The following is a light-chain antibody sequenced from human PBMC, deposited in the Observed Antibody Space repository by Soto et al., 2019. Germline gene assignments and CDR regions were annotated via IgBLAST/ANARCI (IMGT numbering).Light chain of an antibody. Sequence: QSVLTQPPSVSAAPGQKVTISCSESRSNIGRNSVSWYQQVPGTAPKLLIYDNHKRPSGIPDRFSGSKSGTSATLGITELQTGDEADYYCGTWDSSLSAYVFGTGTKLTVL. CDR1: RSNIGRNS. V-gene: IGLV1-51*01. CDR2: DNH. CDR3: GTWDSSLSAYV. J-gene: IGLJ1*01.